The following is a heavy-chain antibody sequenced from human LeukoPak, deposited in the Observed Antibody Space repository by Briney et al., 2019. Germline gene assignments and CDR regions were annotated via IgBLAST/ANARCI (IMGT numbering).Heavy chain of an antibody. J-gene: IGHJ3*02. CDR2: INPNSGGT. CDR1: GYTFTVYY. V-gene: IGHV1-2*02. D-gene: IGHD5-12*01. Sequence: GASVTVSFTASGYTFTVYYMHWVRQAPGQGLEWMGWINPNSGGTNYAQKFQGRVTMTRDTSISTAYMELSRLRSDDTAVYYCARGPLGLPPKSCAFDIWGQGTMDTVSS. CDR3: ARGPLGLPPKSCAFDI.